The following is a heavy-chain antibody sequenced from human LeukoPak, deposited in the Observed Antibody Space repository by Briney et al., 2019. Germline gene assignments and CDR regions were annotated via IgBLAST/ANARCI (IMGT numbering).Heavy chain of an antibody. D-gene: IGHD6-25*01. Sequence: PSETLSLTCTVSGGSISSYYWSWIRQPPGKGLEWIGYIYYSVSTNYNPSLKSRVTISVDTSKNQFSLKLSSVTAADTAVYYCARALEGIAARIDYWGQGTLVTVSS. CDR3: ARALEGIAARIDY. J-gene: IGHJ4*02. V-gene: IGHV4-59*01. CDR1: GGSISSYY. CDR2: IYYSVST.